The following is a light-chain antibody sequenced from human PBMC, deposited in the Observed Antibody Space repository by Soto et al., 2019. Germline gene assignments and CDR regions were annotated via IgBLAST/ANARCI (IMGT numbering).Light chain of an antibody. CDR3: QQYNNWS. V-gene: IGKV3-15*01. CDR2: AAS. CDR1: QSVGSS. Sequence: EIVLTQSPGTLALPPEERATLSCRASQSVGSSLAWYQQKPGQAPRLLIYAASTRATGIPARFSGSGSGTEFTLTISSLQSEDFAVYYCQQYNNWSFGQGTRLEN. J-gene: IGKJ5*01.